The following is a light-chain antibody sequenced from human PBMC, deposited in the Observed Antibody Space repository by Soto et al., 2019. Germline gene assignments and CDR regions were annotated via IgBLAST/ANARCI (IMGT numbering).Light chain of an antibody. V-gene: IGKV1-39*01. CDR2: AAS. CDR1: QTISSY. J-gene: IGKJ4*01. Sequence: DIQMTQSPSSLSASIGDIVTITCLASQTISSYLNWYQQKPGKAPELLIYAASTLQSGVPSRFSGSGSGTDFTLTISCLQSEDFATYYCQQYYSFPLTFGGGTKVDNK. CDR3: QQYYSFPLT.